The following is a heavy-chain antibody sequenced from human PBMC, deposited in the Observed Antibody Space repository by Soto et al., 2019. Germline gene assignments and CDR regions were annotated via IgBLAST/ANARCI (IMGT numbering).Heavy chain of an antibody. J-gene: IGHJ3*01. CDR1: GVALSNAI. D-gene: IGHD4-4*01. V-gene: IGHV3-30*03. CDR3: ARETHSSGHAGCFGV. Sequence: QVQLVESGGGVGQPGKSLRLSCAASGVALSNAIIHWVRLTPGNGLEWVALISQDGKDKQYGDSVRGRFTISKDDSENLVFVEADSLRVEDSAIYYWARETHSSGHAGCFGVWGQGTLVTVSS. CDR2: ISQDGKDK.